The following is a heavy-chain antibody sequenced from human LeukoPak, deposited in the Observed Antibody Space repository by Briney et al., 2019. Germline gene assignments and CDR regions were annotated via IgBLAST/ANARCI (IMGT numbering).Heavy chain of an antibody. CDR1: GFTFRIYA. D-gene: IGHD2-21*01. CDR3: ARDRGLTLFYYGMDV. Sequence: GGSLRLSCAASGFTFRIYAMDWVRQAPGKGLEWVSSIRGIDGSTYYADSVKGRFTIARDNAKNSLYLQMNGLRAEDTAVYYCARDRGLTLFYYGMDVWGQGTTVTVSS. J-gene: IGHJ6*02. CDR2: IRGIDGST. V-gene: IGHV3-23*01.